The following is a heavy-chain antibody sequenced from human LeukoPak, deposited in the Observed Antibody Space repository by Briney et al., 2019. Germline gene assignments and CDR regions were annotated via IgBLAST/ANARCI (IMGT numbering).Heavy chain of an antibody. J-gene: IGHJ4*02. Sequence: SVKVSCKASGGTFSSYAISWVRRAPGQGLEWMGRIIPILGIAIYAQKFQGRVTMTEDTSTDTAYMELSSLRSEDTAVYYCATGALWDYYGSGSYPTDYWGQGTLVTVSS. D-gene: IGHD3-10*01. CDR3: ATGALWDYYGSGSYPTDY. CDR1: GGTFSSYA. CDR2: IIPILGIA. V-gene: IGHV1-69*04.